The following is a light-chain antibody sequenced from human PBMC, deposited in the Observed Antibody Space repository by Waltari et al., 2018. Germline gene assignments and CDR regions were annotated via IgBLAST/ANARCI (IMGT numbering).Light chain of an antibody. J-gene: IGKJ2*01. V-gene: IGKV1-39*01. CDR2: GAS. CDR1: QDISTF. CDR3: QQSFSPPYT. Sequence: DIQLTQSPSPLPASAGDPVTITCRASQDISTFLHWYQQRPKAAPRLLIAGASGLQTGVPSRFSGSGSGTQFSLTIHDLQPDDFATYFCQQSFSPPYTFGRGT.